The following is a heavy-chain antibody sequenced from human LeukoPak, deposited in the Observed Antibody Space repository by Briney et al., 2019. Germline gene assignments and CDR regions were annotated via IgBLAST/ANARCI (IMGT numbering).Heavy chain of an antibody. CDR1: GYTFTSYG. CDR3: ARDLQCGY. D-gene: IGHD4-11*01. CDR2: ISPYNGNT. J-gene: IGHJ4*02. V-gene: IGHV1-18*01. Sequence: VASVKVSCKASGYTFTSYGISWVRQAPGQGLEWMGWISPYNGNTNYAPKLQGRVTMTTDTATSTAYMELTSLTSDDTAVYYCARDLQCGYWGQGTLVTVSS.